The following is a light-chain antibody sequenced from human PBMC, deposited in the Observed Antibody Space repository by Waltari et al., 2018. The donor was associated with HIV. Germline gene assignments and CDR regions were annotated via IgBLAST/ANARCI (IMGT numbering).Light chain of an antibody. J-gene: IGLJ2*01. V-gene: IGLV2-14*01. CDR1: SSNVGAHNH. CDR3: CSYTTSSTLV. Sequence: QSPLPQPASMSWPPGPSITISSTGTSSNVGAHNHVSWYQQHPGKVPKLMISEDTKRPSEISNRFSGSKSGNTASLTISGLQAEDEADYYCCSYTTSSTLVFGGGTKLTVL. CDR2: EDT.